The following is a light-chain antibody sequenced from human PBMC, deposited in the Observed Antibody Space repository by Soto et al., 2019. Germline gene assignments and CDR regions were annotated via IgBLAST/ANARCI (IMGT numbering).Light chain of an antibody. J-gene: IGLJ2*01. V-gene: IGLV2-14*01. CDR1: SSDVGGYNY. CDR3: SSYTSSSTLVV. CDR2: DVS. Sequence: QSALTQPASVSGSPGQSITISCTGTSSDVGGYNYVSWYQQHPGKAPKLMIYDVSNRPSGVSNRFSGSKSGNTASLTISGLQAEDEAEYYCSSYTSSSTLVVFGGGTKVTVL.